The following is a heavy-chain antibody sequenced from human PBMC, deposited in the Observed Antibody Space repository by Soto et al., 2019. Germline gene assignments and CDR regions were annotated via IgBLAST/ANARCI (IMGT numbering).Heavy chain of an antibody. V-gene: IGHV4-59*02. CDR3: ARAPADDYDGSRNGSRYFDS. CDR2: VHYSGVT. J-gene: IGHJ4*02. D-gene: IGHD3-22*01. Sequence: PSETLSLTCTVSGGSVNGYYWSWIRQPPGKGLEWIGYVHYSGVTHYNPSLQGRVTMSIDTSNSRFSLKLNSVTAPETAVYYCARAPADDYDGSRNGSRYFDSWGQGTLVTVSS. CDR1: GGSVNGYY.